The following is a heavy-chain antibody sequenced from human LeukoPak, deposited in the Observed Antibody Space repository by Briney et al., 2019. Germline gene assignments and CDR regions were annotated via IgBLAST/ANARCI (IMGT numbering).Heavy chain of an antibody. CDR3: AKDDKASLWPSFYYYYYGMDV. J-gene: IGHJ6*02. CDR1: GFTFSSYG. D-gene: IGHD3-10*01. V-gene: IGHV3-30*18. Sequence: GRSLRLSCAASGFTFSSYGMHWVRQAPGKGLDWVAVISYDGSNKYYADSVKGRFTISRDNSKNTLYLQMNSLRAEDTAVYYCAKDDKASLWPSFYYYYYGMDVWGQGTAVTVSS. CDR2: ISYDGSNK.